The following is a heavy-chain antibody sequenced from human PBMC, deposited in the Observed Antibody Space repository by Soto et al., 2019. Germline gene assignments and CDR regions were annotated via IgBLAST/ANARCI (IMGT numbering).Heavy chain of an antibody. Sequence: VQLLESGGGLAQRGGSLRLSCAASGFTFSSYAMSWVRQAPGKGLEWVSGISGSGVGTYYADSGKGRFPISRDNSKNTLYLEMNSLRAEDTAVYHCAKGYDSSGYYHEDYWGQGTLVTVSS. CDR3: AKGYDSSGYYHEDY. V-gene: IGHV3-23*01. J-gene: IGHJ4*02. CDR2: ISGSGVGT. CDR1: GFTFSSYA. D-gene: IGHD3-22*01.